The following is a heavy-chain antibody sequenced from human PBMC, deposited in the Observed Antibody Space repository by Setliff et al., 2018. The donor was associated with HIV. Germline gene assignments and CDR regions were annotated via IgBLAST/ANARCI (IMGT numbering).Heavy chain of an antibody. CDR1: GFTFSAHG. CDR2: MKYDESSE. J-gene: IGHJ3*02. V-gene: IGHV3-30*02. CDR3: AKDGDYRNGDYDAFDI. D-gene: IGHD4-4*01. Sequence: GGSLRLSCAASGFTFSAHGMHWVRQAPGKGLEWVAFMKYDESSEYYADSVKGRVTISRDNSKNTVDLQMNSLRTEDTAVYYCAKDGDYRNGDYDAFDIWGLGTMVTVSS.